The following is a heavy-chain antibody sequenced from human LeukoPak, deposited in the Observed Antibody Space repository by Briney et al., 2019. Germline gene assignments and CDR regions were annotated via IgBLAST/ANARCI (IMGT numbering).Heavy chain of an antibody. CDR3: ARHYGP. CDR2: NYDSGST. Sequence: ASETLSLTCTVSGGSIRSSYYYWGWIRQPPGKGLEWIGSNYDSGSTYYNPSLKSRVTISVDTSKNQFSLKLNSVTAADTAVYYYARHYGPWGQGTLVTVSS. CDR1: GGSIRSSYYY. D-gene: IGHD3-10*01. J-gene: IGHJ5*02. V-gene: IGHV4-39*01.